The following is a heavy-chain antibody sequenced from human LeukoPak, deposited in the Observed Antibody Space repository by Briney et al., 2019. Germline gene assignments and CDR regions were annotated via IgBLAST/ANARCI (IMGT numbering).Heavy chain of an antibody. J-gene: IGHJ4*02. D-gene: IGHD2-2*01. CDR1: GFTFDDYA. V-gene: IGHV3-21*01. CDR2: ISSSSSYI. Sequence: GRSLRLSCAASGFTFDDYAMHWVRHAPGKGLEWVSSISSSSSYIYYADSVKGRFTISRDNAKNSLYLQMNSLRAEDTAVYYCARVNQLLLDYWGQGTLVTVSS. CDR3: ARVNQLLLDY.